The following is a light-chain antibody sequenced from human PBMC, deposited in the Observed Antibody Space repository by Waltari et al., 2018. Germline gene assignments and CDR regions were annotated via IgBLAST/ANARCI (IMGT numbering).Light chain of an antibody. CDR2: EVD. V-gene: IGLV2-23*02. CDR1: SSDIGTYNL. Sequence: QSALTQPASVSGSPGQSITVSCIGSSSDIGTYNLVSWFQQHPGKAPKLLIVEVDQRPSGVSDRFSASKTGNTASLTVSGLQTEDEADYYFCSYSILRSLVFGGGTRVTV. CDR3: CSYSILRSLV. J-gene: IGLJ2*01.